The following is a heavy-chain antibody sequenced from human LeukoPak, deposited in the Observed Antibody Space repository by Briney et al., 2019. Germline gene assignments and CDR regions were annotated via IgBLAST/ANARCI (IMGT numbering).Heavy chain of an antibody. D-gene: IGHD3-22*01. CDR1: GYTFTGYY. J-gene: IGHJ3*02. V-gene: IGHV1-2*02. Sequence: GASVKVSCKASGYTFTGYYMHWVRQAPGQGLEWMGWINPNSGGTNYAQKFQGRVTMTRDTSISTAYMELSRLRSDDTAVYYCARDKAASATYYYDSSGDAFDIWGQGTMVTVSS. CDR2: INPNSGGT. CDR3: ARDKAASATYYYDSSGDAFDI.